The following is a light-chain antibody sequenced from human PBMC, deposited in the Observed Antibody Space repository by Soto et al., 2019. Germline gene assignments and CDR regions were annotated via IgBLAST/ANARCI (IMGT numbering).Light chain of an antibody. CDR1: QSISSW. Sequence: DIQMTQSPSTLSASVGDRVTITCRASQSISSWLAWYQQKPGKAPKLLIYDASSLESGVPSRFSASGSVTEFTLTISSLQPDDFATYYCQQYNSYSYTFGQGTKLEIK. CDR2: DAS. CDR3: QQYNSYSYT. J-gene: IGKJ2*01. V-gene: IGKV1-5*01.